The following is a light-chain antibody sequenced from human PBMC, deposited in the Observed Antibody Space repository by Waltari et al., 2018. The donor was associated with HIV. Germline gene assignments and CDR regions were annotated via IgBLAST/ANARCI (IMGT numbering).Light chain of an antibody. V-gene: IGKV1-5*03. Sequence: DIQMTQFPSSLYASTGDRATITCRPSQSIGSWLAWYQQKPVKAPNRLIYKASDLESGVPSRFSGLVSGTEFSLTISSLQPDDSSTYYGQQYDTASATFGQATKVEVK. CDR3: QQYDTASAT. CDR1: QSIGSW. J-gene: IGKJ1*01. CDR2: KAS.